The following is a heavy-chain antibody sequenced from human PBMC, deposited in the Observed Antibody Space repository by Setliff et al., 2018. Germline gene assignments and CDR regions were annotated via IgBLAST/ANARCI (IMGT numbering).Heavy chain of an antibody. CDR3: ARDHAYGSRFYYYYYGMDV. J-gene: IGHJ6*02. Sequence: GALRLSCAASGFTVSSNYMSWVRQAPGKGLEWVSVIYSGGDTVYYADSVKGRFTISRDNAKNSLYLQMNSLRAEDTAVYYCARDHAYGSRFYYYYYGMDVWGQGTLVTVSS. D-gene: IGHD3-10*01. CDR1: GFTVSSNY. CDR2: IYSGGDTV. V-gene: IGHV3-66*01.